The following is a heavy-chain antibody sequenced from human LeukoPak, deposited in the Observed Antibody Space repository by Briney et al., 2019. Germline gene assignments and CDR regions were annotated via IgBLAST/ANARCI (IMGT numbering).Heavy chain of an antibody. CDR1: GFTFSSYD. J-gene: IGHJ6*02. D-gene: IGHD5-24*01. Sequence: PGGSLRLSCAASGFTFSSYDMHWVRQATGKGLEWVSAIGTAGDTYYPGSVKGRFTISRENAKNSLYLQMNSLRAGDTAVYYCARMARNYYYGMDVWGQGTTVTVS. CDR3: ARMARNYYYGMDV. V-gene: IGHV3-13*01. CDR2: IGTAGDT.